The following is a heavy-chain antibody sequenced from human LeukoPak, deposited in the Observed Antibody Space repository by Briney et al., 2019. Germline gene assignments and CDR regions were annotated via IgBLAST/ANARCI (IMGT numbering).Heavy chain of an antibody. CDR3: ARPLSSDFWSGPVLIGGFDY. J-gene: IGHJ4*02. V-gene: IGHV3-30*19. Sequence: PGGSLRLSCAASGFTFSSYGMHWVRQAPGKGLEWVAVIWYDGSNKYYADSVKGRFTISRDNSKNTLYLQMNSLRAEDTAVYYCARPLSSDFWSGPVLIGGFDYWGQGTLVTVSS. CDR1: GFTFSSYG. D-gene: IGHD3-3*01. CDR2: IWYDGSNK.